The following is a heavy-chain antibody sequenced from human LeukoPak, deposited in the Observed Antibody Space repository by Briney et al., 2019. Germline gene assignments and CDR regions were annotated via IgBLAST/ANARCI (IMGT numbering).Heavy chain of an antibody. D-gene: IGHD3-22*01. J-gene: IGHJ4*02. CDR2: IYYTGST. CDR3: ARGRSSGYYYYFDY. CDR1: GGSISSSYW. V-gene: IGHV4-4*02. Sequence: NPSETLSLTCGVSGGSISSSYWWSWVRQPPGKGLEWIGEIYYTGSTNYNPSLMSRVTISVDTSKNQFSLKLRSVTAEDTAVYYCARGRSSGYYYYFDYWGQGTLVTVSS.